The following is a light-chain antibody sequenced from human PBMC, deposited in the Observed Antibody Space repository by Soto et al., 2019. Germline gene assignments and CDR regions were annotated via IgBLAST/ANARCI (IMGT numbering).Light chain of an antibody. CDR1: QSISSSY. V-gene: IGKV3D-7*01. J-gene: IGKJ5*01. CDR2: GAS. Sequence: EVVLTQSPATLSLSPGEGATLSCRVSQSISSSYLSWYQQRPGQAPRLLIYGASTRATGIPARFSGSGRGSGTDFTLTISSLQPEDFAVYYCQQDYNLPFTFGQGTRLEIK. CDR3: QQDYNLPFT.